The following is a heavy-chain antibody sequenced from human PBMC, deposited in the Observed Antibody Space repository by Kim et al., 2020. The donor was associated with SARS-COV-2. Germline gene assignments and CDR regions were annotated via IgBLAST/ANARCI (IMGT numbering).Heavy chain of an antibody. CDR1: GYSFTSYW. CDR2: IYPGDSDT. CDR3: ARHVQNRQWLGNFDY. V-gene: IGHV5-51*01. J-gene: IGHJ4*02. D-gene: IGHD6-19*01. Sequence: GESLKISCKGSGYSFTSYWIGWVRQMPGKGLEWMGIIYPGDSDTRYSPSFQGQVTISADKSISTAYLQWSSLKASDTAMYYCARHVQNRQWLGNFDYWGQGTLVTVSS.